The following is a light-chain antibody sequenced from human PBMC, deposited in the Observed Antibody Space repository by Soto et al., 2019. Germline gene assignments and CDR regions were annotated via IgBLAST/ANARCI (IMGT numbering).Light chain of an antibody. Sequence: EIVLTQSPATLSLSPGERATLSCRASQSVSSKLAWYQQKPGQAPRLLIYGASNRATGIPDRFSGSGSGTEFTLTITSLQFEDFAVYYCQEYNDWRPITFGGGTKVAIK. CDR2: GAS. CDR3: QEYNDWRPIT. J-gene: IGKJ4*01. CDR1: QSVSSK. V-gene: IGKV3D-15*01.